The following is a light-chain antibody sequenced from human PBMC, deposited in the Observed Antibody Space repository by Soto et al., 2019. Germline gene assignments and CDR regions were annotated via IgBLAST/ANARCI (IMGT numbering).Light chain of an antibody. CDR2: GAS. V-gene: IGKV3-11*01. CDR3: QQSST. J-gene: IGKJ2*01. Sequence: EIVLTQFPATLSLSPGDTATLSCRASQSISGFLAWYQQKPGQAPRPLIFGASNRAIGIPARFSGSGSGTDFTLTISSLEPEDFAVYYCQQSSTFGQGTKLEIK. CDR1: QSISGF.